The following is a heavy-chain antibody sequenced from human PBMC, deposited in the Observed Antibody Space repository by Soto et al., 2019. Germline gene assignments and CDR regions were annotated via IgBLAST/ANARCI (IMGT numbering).Heavy chain of an antibody. CDR3: AREGSSGYYYYYAMDV. D-gene: IGHD6-19*01. J-gene: IGHJ6*02. Sequence: GGSQRLSSTSSGFTVRSNYMSWVRQAPGKGLEWVSVIYSGGSTYYADSVKGRFTISRDNSKNTLYLQMNSLRAEDTAVYYCAREGSSGYYYYYAMDVWGQGTTVTVSS. CDR1: GFTVRSNY. CDR2: IYSGGST. V-gene: IGHV3-53*01.